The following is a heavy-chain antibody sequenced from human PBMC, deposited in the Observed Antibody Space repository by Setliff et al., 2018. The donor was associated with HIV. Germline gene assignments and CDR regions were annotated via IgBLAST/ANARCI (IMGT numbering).Heavy chain of an antibody. J-gene: IGHJ4*02. CDR2: IYTSGFT. D-gene: IGHD5-18*01. V-gene: IGHV4-61*09. Sequence: SETLSLTCTVSGGYISSGSHYWRWIRQPAGKGLEWIGHIYTSGFTNYNPSLKSRVTISLDTSKSQFSLKLSSITAADTAVYYCARGASKGYNYGPIDNWGQGTLVTVSS. CDR3: ARGASKGYNYGPIDN. CDR1: GGYISSGSHY.